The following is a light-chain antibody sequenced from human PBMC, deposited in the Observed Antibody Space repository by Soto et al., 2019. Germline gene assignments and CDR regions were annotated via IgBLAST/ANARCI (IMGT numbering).Light chain of an antibody. CDR2: GAS. CDR3: QQYNKWHPYT. V-gene: IGKV3-15*01. CDR1: QSVSSN. Sequence: EIVMTQSPATLSVSPGERATLSCRASQSVSSNLAWYQQKPGQAPRLLIYGASTRATGIPARFSGSGSGTDFTTTISSLQSEDFAVYYCQQYNKWHPYTFGQGTKLEIK. J-gene: IGKJ2*01.